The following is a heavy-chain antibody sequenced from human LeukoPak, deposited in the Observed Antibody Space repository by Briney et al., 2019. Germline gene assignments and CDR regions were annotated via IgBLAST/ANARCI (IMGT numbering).Heavy chain of an antibody. CDR1: GYTFTNNA. Sequence: ASVKVSCKTSGYTFTNNALHWVRQAPGQRLEWMGWIRTGNGDTKYSQKFQGRVTLTRDTSASTVYVELNSLRSGDTAVYYCGRGGSSGVDYWGQGTLVTVSS. J-gene: IGHJ4*02. D-gene: IGHD2-15*01. CDR3: GRGGSSGVDY. CDR2: IRTGNGDT. V-gene: IGHV1-3*04.